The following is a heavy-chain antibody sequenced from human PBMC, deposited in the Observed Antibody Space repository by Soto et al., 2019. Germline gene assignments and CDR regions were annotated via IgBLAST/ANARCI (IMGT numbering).Heavy chain of an antibody. J-gene: IGHJ6*02. CDR3: ARWPHAGEGSGHAYYIGLDV. Sequence: LSETLSLTCGIDDGSWRVYSWNWPRQAAGRGLGWIGVVRHSGSTNYAPSLNSRVSISIDRSKKQFSLRLISVTAADTAVYDCARWPHAGEGSGHAYYIGLDVWGQGTMVT. D-gene: IGHD1-26*01. CDR1: DGSWRVYS. V-gene: IGHV4-34*01. CDR2: VRHSGST.